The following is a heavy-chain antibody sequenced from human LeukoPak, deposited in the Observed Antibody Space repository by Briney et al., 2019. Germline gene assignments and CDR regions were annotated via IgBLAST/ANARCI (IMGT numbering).Heavy chain of an antibody. CDR2: IYPCDSDT. Sequence: GESLKISCKGSGYSFTSYWIGWVRQMPGKGLEWMGMIYPCDSDTRYSPSFQGQVTISADKSISTAYLQWSSLKASDTAMYYCARQPSYYDSSGHRETNAFDIWGQGTMVTVSS. CDR3: ARQPSYYDSSGHRETNAFDI. D-gene: IGHD3-22*01. J-gene: IGHJ3*02. CDR1: GYSFTSYW. V-gene: IGHV5-51*01.